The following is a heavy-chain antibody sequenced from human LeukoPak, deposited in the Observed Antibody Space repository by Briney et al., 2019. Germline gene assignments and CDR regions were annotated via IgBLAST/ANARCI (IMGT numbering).Heavy chain of an antibody. J-gene: IGHJ6*03. CDR2: INPNSGGT. Sequence: ASVKVSCKASGYTFTGYYMHWVRPAPGQGLEWMGWINPNSGGTNYAQKFQGRVTMTRNTSISTAYMELGSLRSEDTAVYYCARENYDSRGYYPSHQYYYYMDVWGEGTTVTISS. CDR3: ARENYDSRGYYPSHQYYYYMDV. D-gene: IGHD3-22*01. V-gene: IGHV1-2*02. CDR1: GYTFTGYY.